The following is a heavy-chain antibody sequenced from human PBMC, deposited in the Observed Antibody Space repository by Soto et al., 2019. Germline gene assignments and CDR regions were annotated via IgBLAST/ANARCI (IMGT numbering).Heavy chain of an antibody. Sequence: GGSLRLSCAASEFTFSIYSMKWVRQAPGKGLEWVSYISSSSGTRYYADSGKRRFTISTDNARNSLYLQMNSLSDEDTAMYYCARVWVAARPRDYYYYGMDVWGQGTTVTVSS. J-gene: IGHJ6*02. CDR3: ARVWVAARPRDYYYYGMDV. CDR1: EFTFSIYS. V-gene: IGHV3-48*02. CDR2: ISSSSGTR. D-gene: IGHD6-6*01.